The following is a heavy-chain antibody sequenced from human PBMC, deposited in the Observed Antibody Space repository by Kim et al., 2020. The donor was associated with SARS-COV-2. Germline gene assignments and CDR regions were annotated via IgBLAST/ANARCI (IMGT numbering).Heavy chain of an antibody. D-gene: IGHD5-18*01. Sequence: GESLKISCQGSGYSFTSHWISWVRRMPGKGLEWMGRIDPSDSYTNYSPSFQGHVAISADKSINTAYLQWSSLKASDTAMYYCARLDVDTVMARDYWGQGTLVTVSS. CDR1: GYSFTSHW. CDR3: ARLDVDTVMARDY. J-gene: IGHJ4*02. CDR2: IDPSDSYT. V-gene: IGHV5-10-1*01.